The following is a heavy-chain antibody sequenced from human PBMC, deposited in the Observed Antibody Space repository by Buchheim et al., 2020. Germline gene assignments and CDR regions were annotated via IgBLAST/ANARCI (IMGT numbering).Heavy chain of an antibody. CDR3: AKDYDFWSGYYKDYYYYYMDV. V-gene: IGHV3-30*18. CDR1: GFTFSSYG. J-gene: IGHJ6*03. Sequence: QVQLVESGGGVVQPGRSLRLSCAASGFTFSSYGMHWVRQAPGKGLEWVAVISYDGSTKYYADSVKGRFTISRDNSKNTLYLQMNSLRAEDTAVYYCAKDYDFWSGYYKDYYYYYMDVWGKGTT. D-gene: IGHD3-3*01. CDR2: ISYDGSTK.